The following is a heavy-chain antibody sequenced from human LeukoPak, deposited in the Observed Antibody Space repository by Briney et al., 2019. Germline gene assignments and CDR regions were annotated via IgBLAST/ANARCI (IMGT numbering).Heavy chain of an antibody. V-gene: IGHV4-38-2*02. CDR3: ARVSGCSSTSCYESYYYYYMDV. D-gene: IGHD2-2*01. CDR2: IYQSGST. J-gene: IGHJ6*03. CDR1: GYSISSGYY. Sequence: SETLSLTCTVSGYSISSGYYWGWIRQPPGKGLEWIGSIYQSGSTYYNPSLKGLVTISVDTSKNQFSLKLSSVTDAETAVYYCARVSGCSSTSCYESYYYYYMDVWGKGTTVTVSS.